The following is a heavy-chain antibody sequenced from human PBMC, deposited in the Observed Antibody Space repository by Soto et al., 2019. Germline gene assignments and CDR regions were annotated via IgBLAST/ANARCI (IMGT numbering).Heavy chain of an antibody. D-gene: IGHD3-22*01. CDR1: GFTFSSYW. Sequence: EVQLVESGGGLVQPGGSLRLSCAASGFTFSSYWMSWVRQAPGKGLEWVANIKQDGSEKYYVDSVKGRFTISRDNAKNSLYLQMNSLRAEDTAVYYCAREYWVYDSSGYYQNWFDPWGQGTLVTVSS. V-gene: IGHV3-7*03. J-gene: IGHJ5*02. CDR2: IKQDGSEK. CDR3: AREYWVYDSSGYYQNWFDP.